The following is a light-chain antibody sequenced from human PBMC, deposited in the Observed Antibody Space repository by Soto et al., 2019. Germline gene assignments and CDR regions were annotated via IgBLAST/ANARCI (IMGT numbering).Light chain of an antibody. CDR3: QQFSSPPFCP. CDR2: WAS. CDR1: QSVFKGSNNNDC. J-gene: IGKJ2*02. V-gene: IGKV4-1*01. Sequence: DIVMTQSPDSLAVSLGERATINCKSSQSVFKGSNNNDCLAWYQQKPGQPPKLLLCWASTRESGVPDRFSGSGSGTDFTLTIRSLQAEDVAIYYCQQFSSPPFCPFGQGIKVEIK.